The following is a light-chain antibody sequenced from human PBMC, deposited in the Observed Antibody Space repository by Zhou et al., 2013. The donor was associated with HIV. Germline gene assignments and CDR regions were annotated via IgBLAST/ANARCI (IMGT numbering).Light chain of an antibody. Sequence: EIVLTQSPATLSLSPGERATLSCRASQSVRNYLAWYQQKPGQAPRLLIYDASNRATGIPARFSGSGSGTDFTLTISSLEPEDFAVYYCQQRSNWPPIFGQGHDWRLN. CDR2: DAS. J-gene: IGKJ5*01. V-gene: IGKV3-11*01. CDR1: QSVRNY. CDR3: QQRSNWPPI.